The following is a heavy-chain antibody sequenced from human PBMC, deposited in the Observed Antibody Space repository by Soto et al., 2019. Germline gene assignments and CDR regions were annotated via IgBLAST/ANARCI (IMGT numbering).Heavy chain of an antibody. J-gene: IGHJ4*02. CDR2: IDPSDSYT. D-gene: IGHD5-18*01. CDR3: ATSPTGYSYGYPNPIDY. V-gene: IGHV5-10-1*01. Sequence: GXLKISCKGYGYSFTSYWISWVRQMPGKGLEWMGRIDPSDSYTNYSPSFQGHVTISADKSISTAYLQWSSLKASDTAMYYCATSPTGYSYGYPNPIDYSGQGTLVTVSS. CDR1: GYSFTSYW.